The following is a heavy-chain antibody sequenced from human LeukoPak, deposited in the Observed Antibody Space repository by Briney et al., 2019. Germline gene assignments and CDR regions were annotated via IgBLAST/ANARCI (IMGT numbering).Heavy chain of an antibody. CDR1: GFTFSSYS. CDR3: ARASEYNWNDPLSPFQH. CDR2: ISSSSSTI. V-gene: IGHV3-48*04. J-gene: IGHJ1*01. Sequence: GGSLRLSCAASGFTFSSYSMNWVRQAPGKGLEWVSYISSSSSTIYYADSVKGRFTISRDNAKNSLYLQMNSLRAEDTAVYYCARASEYNWNDPLSPFQHWGQGTLVTVSS. D-gene: IGHD1-1*01.